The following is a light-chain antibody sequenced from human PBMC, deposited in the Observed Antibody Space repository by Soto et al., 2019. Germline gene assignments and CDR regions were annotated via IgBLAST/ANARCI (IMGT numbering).Light chain of an antibody. Sequence: DIVMTQSPDSLAVSLGERATINCKSSQSVLYSSNNKNYLAWYQQKPGQPPKLLIYWASTRESGVPDRFSGSGSGTDFTLTISSLQAEDVAVYYCQQYYTNALTFGPGTKV. CDR1: QSVLYSSNNKNY. CDR2: WAS. J-gene: IGKJ3*01. V-gene: IGKV4-1*01. CDR3: QQYYTNALT.